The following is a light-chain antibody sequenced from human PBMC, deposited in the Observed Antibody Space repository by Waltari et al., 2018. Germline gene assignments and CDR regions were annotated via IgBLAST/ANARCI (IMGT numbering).Light chain of an antibody. J-gene: IGKJ4*01. Sequence: DIVMTQSPDSLAVSLGERATINCKSSQSILYTTTNNNYLAWYQQKAGQPPKLLIYWASNRQSGVPDRFSGNGSGTDFTLTISSLQAEDVAVYYCQQYYTTPLTFGGGTRVEI. V-gene: IGKV4-1*01. CDR3: QQYYTTPLT. CDR2: WAS. CDR1: QSILYTTTNNNY.